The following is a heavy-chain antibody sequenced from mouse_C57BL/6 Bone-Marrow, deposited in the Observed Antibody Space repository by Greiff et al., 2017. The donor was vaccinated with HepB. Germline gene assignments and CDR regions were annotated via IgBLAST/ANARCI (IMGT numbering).Heavy chain of an antibody. J-gene: IGHJ2*01. CDR2: ISYDGSN. Sequence: EVQLVESGPGLVKPSQSLSLTCSVTGYSITSGYYWHWIRQFPGNKLEWLGYISYDGSNNYNPSLKNRISITRDPSKNQFFLKLNSVTTEDTATYYCARDKVTTVPYYFDYWGQGTTLTVSS. CDR3: ARDKVTTVPYYFDY. D-gene: IGHD1-1*01. CDR1: GYSITSGYY. V-gene: IGHV3-6*01.